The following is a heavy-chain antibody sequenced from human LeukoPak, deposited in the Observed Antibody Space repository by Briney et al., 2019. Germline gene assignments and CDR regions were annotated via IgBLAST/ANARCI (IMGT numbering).Heavy chain of an antibody. D-gene: IGHD6-13*01. CDR3: ARDWAGGEAAAGTFDY. V-gene: IGHV3-7*01. CDR1: GFTCSSYW. Sequence: GGSLRLSGAASGFTCSSYWMSWVRQAPGKGLEWVANIKQDGSEKYYVDSVKGRFTISRDNAKNSLYLQMNSLRAEDTAVYYCARDWAGGEAAAGTFDYWGQGTLVTVSS. CDR2: IKQDGSEK. J-gene: IGHJ4*02.